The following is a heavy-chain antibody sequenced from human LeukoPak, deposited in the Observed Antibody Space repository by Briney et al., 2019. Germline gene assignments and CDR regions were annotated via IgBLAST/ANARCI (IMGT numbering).Heavy chain of an antibody. CDR3: ARETHSGYSSGTSNWFDP. CDR1: GGTFSSYA. J-gene: IGHJ5*02. V-gene: IGHV1-69*05. CDR2: IIPIFGTA. Sequence: GASVKVSCKASGGTFSSYAISWVRQAPGQGLEWMGGIIPIFGTANYAQKFQGRVTITTDESTSTAYMELSSLRSEDTAVYYCARETHSGYSSGTSNWFDPWGQGTLVTVSS. D-gene: IGHD6-19*01.